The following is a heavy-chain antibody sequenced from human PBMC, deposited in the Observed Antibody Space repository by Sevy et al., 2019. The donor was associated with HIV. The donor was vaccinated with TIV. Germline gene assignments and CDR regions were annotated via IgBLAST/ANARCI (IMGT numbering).Heavy chain of an antibody. CDR3: VAFTDGYSSEY. Sequence: SETLSLTCTVSSASVSSDNYYWSWIRQPAGKGLEGNRQPAGKGLEGVERVHTSGFTNDNSSIESRVTVSLVTSKNQFSLRLISVTAADTAVYYCVAFTDGYSSEYWGRGTLVTVSS. V-gene: IGHV4-61*02. J-gene: IGHJ4*02. CDR2: VHTSGFT. CDR1: SASVSSDNYY. D-gene: IGHD6-13*01.